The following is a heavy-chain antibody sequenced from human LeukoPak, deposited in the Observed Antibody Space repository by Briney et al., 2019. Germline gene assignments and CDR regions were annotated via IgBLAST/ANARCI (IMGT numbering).Heavy chain of an antibody. CDR3: ARESAPVHAFDI. CDR1: GFSPTTYW. D-gene: IGHD6-25*01. Sequence: GGSLRLSCVASGFSPTTYWMSWVRQAPGKGLEWVAVISYDGSNQYYADSVKGRFTISRDNSNNTLYLQMNSLRAEDTAVYYCARESAPVHAFDIWGQGTMVTVSS. CDR2: ISYDGSNQ. J-gene: IGHJ3*02. V-gene: IGHV3-30*03.